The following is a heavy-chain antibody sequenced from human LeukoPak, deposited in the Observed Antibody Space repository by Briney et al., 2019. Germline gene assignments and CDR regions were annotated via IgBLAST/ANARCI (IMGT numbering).Heavy chain of an antibody. CDR3: ARPLGYSSGPFDY. J-gene: IGHJ4*02. Sequence: ASVKVSCKASGYTFTSYTMHWVRQAPGQRLEWMGWINAGNGNTKYSQKFQGRVTITRDTSASTAYMELSSLRSEDTAVYYCARPLGYSSGPFDYWGQGTLATVSS. CDR1: GYTFTSYT. CDR2: INAGNGNT. V-gene: IGHV1-3*01. D-gene: IGHD6-19*01.